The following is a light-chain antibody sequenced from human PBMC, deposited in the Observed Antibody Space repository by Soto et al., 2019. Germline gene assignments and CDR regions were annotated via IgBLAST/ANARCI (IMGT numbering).Light chain of an antibody. CDR3: QQRTRWPMT. CDR1: QSISSW. V-gene: IGKV1-5*01. Sequence: DIQMTQSPSTLSASVGDRVTITCRASQSISSWLAWYQQKPGKAPKLLIYDASSLESGVPSRFSGSGSGTEFTLTISSLQPDDFAVYYCQQRTRWPMTFGQGTRLEIK. J-gene: IGKJ5*01. CDR2: DAS.